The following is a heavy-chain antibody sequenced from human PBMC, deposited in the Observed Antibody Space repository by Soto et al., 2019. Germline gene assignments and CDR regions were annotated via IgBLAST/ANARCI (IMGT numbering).Heavy chain of an antibody. D-gene: IGHD2-15*01. J-gene: IGHJ2*01. Sequence: QAKGKGLEWVSVIYSGGSTYYADSVKGRFTISRDNSKNTLYLQMNSLRADDTAVYYCAIRDTVPVSAFLLNRSSDL. CDR2: IYSGGST. V-gene: IGHV3-66*04. CDR3: AIRDTVPVSAFLLNRSSDL.